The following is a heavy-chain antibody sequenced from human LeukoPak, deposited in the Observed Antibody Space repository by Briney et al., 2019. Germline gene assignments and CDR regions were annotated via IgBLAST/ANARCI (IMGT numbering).Heavy chain of an antibody. CDR3: ARVYDFWSGYQKYYFDH. J-gene: IGHJ4*02. Sequence: ASVKVSCKASGYTFTSYGIRWVRQAPGQGLEWMGWISAYNGNTNYAQKLQGRVTMTTDTSTRTAYMELRSLRSDDTAVYYCARVYDFWSGYQKYYFDHWGQGTPVTVAS. D-gene: IGHD3-3*01. CDR1: GYTFTSYG. CDR2: ISAYNGNT. V-gene: IGHV1-18*01.